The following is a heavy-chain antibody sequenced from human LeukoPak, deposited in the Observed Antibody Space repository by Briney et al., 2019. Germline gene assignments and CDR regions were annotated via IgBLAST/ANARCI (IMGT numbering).Heavy chain of an antibody. CDR1: GFTFSSYS. CDR2: ISSSSSTT. D-gene: IGHD3-16*02. J-gene: IGHJ4*02. CDR3: ASAVYDYVWGSYRYKGDY. V-gene: IGHV3-48*02. Sequence: PGGSLRLSCAASGFTFSSYSMNWVRQAPGKGLEWVSYISSSSSTTYYADSVKGRFTISRDNAKNSLYLQMNSLRDEDTAVYYCASAVYDYVWGSYRYKGDYWGQGTLVTVSS.